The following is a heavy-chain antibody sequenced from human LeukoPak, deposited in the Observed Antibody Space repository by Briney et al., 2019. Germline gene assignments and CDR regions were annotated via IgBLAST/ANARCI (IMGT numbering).Heavy chain of an antibody. J-gene: IGHJ6*03. V-gene: IGHV4-39*01. CDR1: GGSISSSSYY. D-gene: IGHD3-10*01. CDR3: ARLRNYYGSGSYKNRHYYYYYYMDV. CDR2: IYYSGST. Sequence: PSETLSLTCTVSGGSISSSSYYWGWIRQPPGKGLEWIGSIYYSGSTYYNPSLKSRVTISVDTSKNQFSLKLSSVTAADTAVYYCARLRNYYGSGSYKNRHYYYYYYMDVWGKGTTVTVSS.